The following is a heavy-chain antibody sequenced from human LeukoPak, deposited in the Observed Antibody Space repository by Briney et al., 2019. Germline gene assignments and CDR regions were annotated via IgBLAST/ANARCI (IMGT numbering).Heavy chain of an antibody. CDR3: ARVVGHSSGTYWRLGDYYFDY. J-gene: IGHJ4*02. CDR1: GGSISSYY. D-gene: IGHD3-22*01. CDR2: IYTSGST. V-gene: IGHV4-4*07. Sequence: SETLSLTCTVSGGSISSYYWSWIRQPAGKGLEWIGRIYTSGSTNYNPSLKGRVTMSVDTSKNQFSLKLSSVTAADTAVYYCARVVGHSSGTYWRLGDYYFDYWGQGTLVTVSS.